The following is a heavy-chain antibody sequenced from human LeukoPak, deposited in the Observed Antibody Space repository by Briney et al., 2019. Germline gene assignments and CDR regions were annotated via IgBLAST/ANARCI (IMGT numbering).Heavy chain of an antibody. CDR2: IIPIFGTT. D-gene: IGHD6-13*01. CDR3: ARAQWGSTWTSSFDF. V-gene: IGHV1-69*13. Sequence: GASVKVSCKASGGTFSSYTISWVREAPGQGLERMGGIIPIFGTTNYAQNFQGRVTITADESTSTAYMELSSLRSADTAVYYCARAQWGSTWTSSFDFWGQGTLVTVSS. CDR1: GGTFSSYT. J-gene: IGHJ4*02.